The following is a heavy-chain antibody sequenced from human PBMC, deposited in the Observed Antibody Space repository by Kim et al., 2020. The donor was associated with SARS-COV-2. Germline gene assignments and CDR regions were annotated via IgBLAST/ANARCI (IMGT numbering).Heavy chain of an antibody. J-gene: IGHJ6*02. CDR2: ISYDGSNK. V-gene: IGHV3-30*18. CDR1: GFTFSSYG. Sequence: GGSLRLSCAASGFTFSSYGMHWVRQAPGKGLEWVAVISYDGSNKYYADSVKGRFTISRDNSKNTLYLQMNSLRAEDTAVYYCAKIGSCYSCSHYYYGMDVWGQGTTVTVSS. D-gene: IGHD2-15*01. CDR3: AKIGSCYSCSHYYYGMDV.